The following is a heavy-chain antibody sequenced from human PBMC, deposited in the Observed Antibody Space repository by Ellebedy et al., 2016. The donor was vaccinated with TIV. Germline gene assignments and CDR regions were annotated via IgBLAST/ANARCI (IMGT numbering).Heavy chain of an antibody. D-gene: IGHD3-10*02. Sequence: GESLKISCAASGFTVSSNYMTWVRQAPGKGPEWVSVIYSGDTTYYADSVRGRFTISRDNSKNTLYLQMNSLRAEDTAVYYCARASFYDVDLSGWYFDLWGRGTLVTVSS. V-gene: IGHV3-66*01. CDR3: ARASFYDVDLSGWYFDL. CDR2: IYSGDTT. J-gene: IGHJ2*01. CDR1: GFTVSSNY.